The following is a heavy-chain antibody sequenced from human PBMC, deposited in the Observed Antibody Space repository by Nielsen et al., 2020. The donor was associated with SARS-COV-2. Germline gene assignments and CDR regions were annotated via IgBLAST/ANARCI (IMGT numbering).Heavy chain of an antibody. CDR3: ARHRRYSYGVDYFDY. J-gene: IGHJ4*02. CDR1: GYRFPNYW. Sequence: GESLKISCKGSGYRFPNYWIGWVRQTPGKGLEWMGLIYASDSDTRYSPSFQGQVTISVDKSINTAYLQWSSLKASDTGMYYCARHRRYSYGVDYFDYWGQGTLVTVSS. CDR2: IYASDSDT. D-gene: IGHD5-18*01. V-gene: IGHV5-51*01.